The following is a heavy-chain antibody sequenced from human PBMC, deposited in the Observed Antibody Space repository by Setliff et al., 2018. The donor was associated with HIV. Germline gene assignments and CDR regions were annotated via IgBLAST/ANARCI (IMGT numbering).Heavy chain of an antibody. Sequence: SETLSLTCTVSGGSISTYYWSWIRQPPGKGLELIGHIYYTGTTNYNPSLKSRVTISLDTSQNHFSLKLTSVTAADTAVYYCARHITGGLAAPVWFDPWGQGTLVTVSS. CDR2: IYYTGTT. J-gene: IGHJ5*02. D-gene: IGHD6-13*01. V-gene: IGHV4-59*08. CDR1: GGSISTYY. CDR3: ARHITGGLAAPVWFDP.